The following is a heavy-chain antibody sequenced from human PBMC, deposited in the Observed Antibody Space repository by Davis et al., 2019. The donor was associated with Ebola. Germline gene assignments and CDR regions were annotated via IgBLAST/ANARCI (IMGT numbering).Heavy chain of an antibody. CDR3: SRGEY. D-gene: IGHD2/OR15-2a*01. CDR2: IKEDGSEK. Sequence: PGGSLRLSCAASGFTFSNSYMSWVRQAPGKGLEWVGKIKEDGSEKFYLESVKGRFTISRDNAKNSLSLQMNSLRVEDTAVYYCSRGEYWGQGTLVTVPS. V-gene: IGHV3-7*01. CDR1: GFTFSNSY. J-gene: IGHJ4*02.